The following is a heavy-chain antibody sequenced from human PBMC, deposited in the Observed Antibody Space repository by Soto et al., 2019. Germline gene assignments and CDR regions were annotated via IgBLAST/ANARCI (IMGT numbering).Heavy chain of an antibody. Sequence: SLRLSCAASGFTFSSYDMHWVGQAKGKGLACFSAFCPAGYTYYPGSAKGRFTISRENAKNSLYLQMNSLRAEDRAVYYCERFSLTGRRIAVAGTYGMDVWGQGPTVTVSS. D-gene: IGHD6-19*01. J-gene: IGHJ6*02. V-gene: IGHV3-13*01. CDR1: GFTFSSYD. CDR3: ERFSLTGRRIAVAGTYGMDV. CDR2: FCPAGYT.